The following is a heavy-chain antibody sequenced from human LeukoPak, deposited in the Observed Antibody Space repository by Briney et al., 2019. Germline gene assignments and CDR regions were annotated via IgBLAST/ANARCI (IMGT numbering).Heavy chain of an antibody. Sequence: PGGSLRLSCAASGFTFRSYGMHWVRQAPGKGLEWVAVIWHDGKNKYYADSVKGRFTISRDNSKNTLYLQMDSLRAEDTAVYYCARDRGSKDPIDYWGQGTLVTVST. J-gene: IGHJ4*02. CDR3: ARDRGSKDPIDY. V-gene: IGHV3-33*01. CDR2: IWHDGKNK. D-gene: IGHD2-15*01. CDR1: GFTFRSYG.